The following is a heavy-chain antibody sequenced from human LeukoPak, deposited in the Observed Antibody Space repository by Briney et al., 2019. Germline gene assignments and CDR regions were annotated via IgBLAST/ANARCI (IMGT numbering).Heavy chain of an antibody. J-gene: IGHJ4*02. CDR1: AGSISNYY. D-gene: IGHD6-13*01. Sequence: SETLSLTCTVSAGSISNYYWSWIRRPPGKGLEWIGYISYSGSTNYNPSLKSRVTISVDRSKNQFSLKLSSVTAADTAVYYCARFYGPGIAAAGTVFDYWGQGTLVTVSS. CDR3: ARFYGPGIAAAGTVFDY. V-gene: IGHV4-59*12. CDR2: ISYSGST.